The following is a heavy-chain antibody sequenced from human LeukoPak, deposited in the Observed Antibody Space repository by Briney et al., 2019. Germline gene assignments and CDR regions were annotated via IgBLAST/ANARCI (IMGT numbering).Heavy chain of an antibody. D-gene: IGHD6-19*01. CDR2: ISYDGSNK. V-gene: IGHV3-30-3*01. CDR3: ARDQRPIAVAGTGGDY. CDR1: GFTFSSYA. Sequence: GGSLRLSCAAPGFTFSSYAMHWVRQAPGKGLEWVAVISYDGSNKYYADSVKGRFTISRDNSKNTLYLQMNSLRAEDTAVYYCARDQRPIAVAGTGGDYWGQGTLVTVSS. J-gene: IGHJ4*02.